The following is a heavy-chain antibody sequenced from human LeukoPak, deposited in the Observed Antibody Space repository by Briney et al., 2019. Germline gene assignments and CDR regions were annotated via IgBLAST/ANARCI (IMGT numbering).Heavy chain of an antibody. D-gene: IGHD3-22*01. J-gene: IGHJ4*02. Sequence: GGSLRLSCAASGFTFSSYSFNWVRQVPGKGLEWVSSITTTFYTYYTDSVKGRFTISRDNAKNSLYLQMNSLRAEDTALYYCAKDSYSTSGYIDYWGQGTLVTVSS. CDR2: ITTTFYT. V-gene: IGHV3-21*04. CDR3: AKDSYSTSGYIDY. CDR1: GFTFSSYS.